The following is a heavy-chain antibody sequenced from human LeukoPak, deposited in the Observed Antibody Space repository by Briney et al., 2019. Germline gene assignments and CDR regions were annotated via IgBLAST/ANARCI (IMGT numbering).Heavy chain of an antibody. CDR2: INHSGST. J-gene: IGHJ6*04. D-gene: IGHD3-9*01. V-gene: IGHV4-34*01. CDR1: GGSFSGYY. CDR3: ARGPSPPITIFYYYYYGMDV. Sequence: SETLSLTCAVYGGSFSGYYWSWIRQPPGKGLEWIGEINHSGSTNYNPSLKSRVTISVDTSKNQFSLKLSSVTAADTAVYYCARGPSPPITIFYYYYYGMDVWGKGTTITVSA.